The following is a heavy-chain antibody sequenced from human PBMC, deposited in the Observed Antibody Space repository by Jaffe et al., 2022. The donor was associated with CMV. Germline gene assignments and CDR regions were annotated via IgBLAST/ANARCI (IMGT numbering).Heavy chain of an antibody. Sequence: EVQLVESGGGLVQPGGSLRLACATSGFTVSNSWMHWVRQAPGKGLVWVSRISNDGTNTKYADFVKGRFTISRDNAKNTLYLQMSSLTAEDTAVYYCGRWSSGAVDIWGQGTMVTVSS. D-gene: IGHD3-10*01. V-gene: IGHV3-74*01. J-gene: IGHJ3*02. CDR1: GFTVSNSW. CDR2: ISNDGTNT. CDR3: GRWSSGAVDI.